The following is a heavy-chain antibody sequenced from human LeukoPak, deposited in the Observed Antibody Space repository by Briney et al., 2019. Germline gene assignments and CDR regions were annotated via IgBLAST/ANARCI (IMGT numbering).Heavy chain of an antibody. J-gene: IGHJ1*01. CDR3: ARGVAVAGTREYFQH. V-gene: IGHV1-3*01. D-gene: IGHD6-19*01. Sequence: KFQGRVTITRDTSASTAYMELSSLGSEDTAEYYCARGVAVAGTREYFQHWGQGTLVTVSS.